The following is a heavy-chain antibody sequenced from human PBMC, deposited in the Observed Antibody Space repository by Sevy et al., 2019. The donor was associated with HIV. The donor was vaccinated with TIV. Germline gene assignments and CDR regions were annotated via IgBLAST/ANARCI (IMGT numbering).Heavy chain of an antibody. J-gene: IGHJ4*02. Sequence: ASVKVSCKASGYTFASEGISWVRQAPGQGLEWMGWIGAYNGNANSAQKLQGRVTMTTDTSTSTAYMELSSLRSDDTAIYYRARVPTYYYGSATYFESWGQGTLVTVSS. D-gene: IGHD3-10*01. V-gene: IGHV1-18*01. CDR1: GYTFASEG. CDR3: ARVPTYYYGSATYFES. CDR2: IGAYNGNA.